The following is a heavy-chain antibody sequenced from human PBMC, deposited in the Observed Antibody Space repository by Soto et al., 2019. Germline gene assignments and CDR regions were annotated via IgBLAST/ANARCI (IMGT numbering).Heavy chain of an antibody. D-gene: IGHD3-3*01. CDR3: ARGAFGAYYLDY. CDR2: IKGDGITT. J-gene: IGHJ4*02. V-gene: IGHV3-74*01. CDR1: GFTFSSYW. Sequence: EVQLVVSGGGLVQPGGSLRLSCAASGFTFSSYWIHWVRQAPGEGLVWVSRIKGDGITTNYADSVKGRFTISRDYAKNTVFLQMNSLRAEDTAVYYCARGAFGAYYLDYWGQGTLVTVSS.